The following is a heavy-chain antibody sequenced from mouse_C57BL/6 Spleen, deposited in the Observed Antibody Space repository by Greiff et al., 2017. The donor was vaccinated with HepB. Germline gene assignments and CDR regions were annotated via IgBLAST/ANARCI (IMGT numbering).Heavy chain of an antibody. J-gene: IGHJ2*01. V-gene: IGHV1-26*01. D-gene: IGHD2-4*01. CDR1: GYTFTDYY. CDR3: ARGGTYDYDGFDY. Sequence: EVQLQQSGPELVKPGASVKISCKASGYTFTDYYMNWVKQSHGKSLEWIGDINPNNGGTSYNQKFKGKATLTVDKSSSTAYMALRSLTSEDSAVYYCARGGTYDYDGFDYWGQGTTLTVSS. CDR2: INPNNGGT.